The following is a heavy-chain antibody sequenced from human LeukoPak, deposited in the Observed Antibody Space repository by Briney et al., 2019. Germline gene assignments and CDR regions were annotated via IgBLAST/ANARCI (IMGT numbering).Heavy chain of an antibody. CDR3: ARERNYYDSSGYYFVYY. CDR2: ISSSGSTI. Sequence: GGSLRLSCAASGFTFSSYEMNWVRQAPGKGLEWVSYISSSGSTIYYADSVKGRFTISRDNAKNSLYLQMNSLRAEDTAVYYCARERNYYDSSGYYFVYYWGQGTLVTVSS. V-gene: IGHV3-48*03. CDR1: GFTFSSYE. D-gene: IGHD3-22*01. J-gene: IGHJ4*02.